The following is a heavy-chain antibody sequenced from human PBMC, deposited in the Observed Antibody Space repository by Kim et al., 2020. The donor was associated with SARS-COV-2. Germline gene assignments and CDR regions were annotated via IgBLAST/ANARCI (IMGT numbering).Heavy chain of an antibody. CDR2: ISGSGGST. Sequence: GGSLRLSCAASGFTFSSYAMSWVRQAPGKGLEWVSAISGSGGSTYYADSVKGRFTISRDNSKNTLYLQMNSLRAEDTAVYYCAKDYLKARQWLVLRGDYWGQGTLVTVSS. D-gene: IGHD6-19*01. CDR1: GFTFSSYA. V-gene: IGHV3-23*01. CDR3: AKDYLKARQWLVLRGDY. J-gene: IGHJ4*02.